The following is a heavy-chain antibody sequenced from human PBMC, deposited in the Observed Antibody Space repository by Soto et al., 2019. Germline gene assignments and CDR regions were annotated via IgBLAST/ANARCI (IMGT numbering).Heavy chain of an antibody. CDR2: IHYNGTA. Sequence: PSETLSLTCTVSGGSVSSYYWSWIRQSPGKGLEWIGYIHYNGTANYNPSLKSRVAISLDTSKNQFSLRLNSVTAADTAVYYCARSSIEPRVFMYPFDSWGQGTLVTVSS. V-gene: IGHV4-59*08. J-gene: IGHJ4*02. D-gene: IGHD6-6*01. CDR1: GGSVSSYY. CDR3: ARSSIEPRVFMYPFDS.